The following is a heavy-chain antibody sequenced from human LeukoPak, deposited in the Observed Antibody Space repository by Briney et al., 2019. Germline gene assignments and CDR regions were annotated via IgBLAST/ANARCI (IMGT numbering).Heavy chain of an antibody. V-gene: IGHV3-49*04. D-gene: IGHD2-2*01. Sequence: GGSLRLSCTASGFTFGDYAMSWVRQAPGKGLEWVGFIRSKAYGGTTEYAGSVKGRFTISRDDSKSIAYLQMNSLKTEDTAVYYCTRRYERYCSSTSCYGFDYWGQGTLVTVSS. J-gene: IGHJ4*02. CDR1: GFTFGDYA. CDR2: IRSKAYGGTT. CDR3: TRRYERYCSSTSCYGFDY.